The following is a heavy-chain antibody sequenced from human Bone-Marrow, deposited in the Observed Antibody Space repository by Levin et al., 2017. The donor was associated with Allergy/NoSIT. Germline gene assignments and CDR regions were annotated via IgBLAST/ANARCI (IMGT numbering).Heavy chain of an antibody. J-gene: IGHJ4*02. CDR1: GFTFSTYS. CDR2: IDSTSTYM. Sequence: GGSLRLSCRASGFTFSTYSMYWVRQAPGKGLQWVSSIDSTSTYMYYAAFVKGRFIISRDDSQSTLYLEMNSLNIEDTAMYYCATDPGHGRHYWGQGTLVTVS. D-gene: IGHD4-17*01. CDR3: ATDPGHGRHY. V-gene: IGHV3-21*03.